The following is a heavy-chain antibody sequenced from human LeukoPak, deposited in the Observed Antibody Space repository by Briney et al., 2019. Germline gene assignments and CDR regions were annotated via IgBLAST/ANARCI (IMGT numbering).Heavy chain of an antibody. J-gene: IGHJ6*04. CDR1: GFTFSGSA. CDR3: TRHLGESVDTADELDV. CDR2: IRSKANSYAT. D-gene: IGHD5-18*01. V-gene: IGHV3-73*01. Sequence: PGGSLRLSCAASGFTFSGSAMHWVRQASGKGLEWVGRIRSKANSYATAYAASVKGRFTISRDDSKNTAYLQMNSLKTEDTAVYYCTRHLGESVDTADELDVWGKGTTVTVSS.